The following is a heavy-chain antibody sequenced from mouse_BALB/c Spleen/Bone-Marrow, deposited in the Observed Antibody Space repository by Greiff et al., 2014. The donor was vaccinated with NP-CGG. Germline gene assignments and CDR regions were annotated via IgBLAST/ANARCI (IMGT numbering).Heavy chain of an antibody. CDR1: GYAFSTSW. CDR3: ARSDGYRAMDY. Sequence: VQLVESGPVLVKPGASVKISCKASGYAFSTSWMNWVKQRPGQGLEWIGRIYPGDGDTNYNGKFKGKATLTADKSSSTAYMQLSSLTSVDSAGYFCARSDGYRAMDYWGQGTSVTVSS. D-gene: IGHD2-3*01. CDR2: IYPGDGDT. V-gene: IGHV1-82*01. J-gene: IGHJ4*01.